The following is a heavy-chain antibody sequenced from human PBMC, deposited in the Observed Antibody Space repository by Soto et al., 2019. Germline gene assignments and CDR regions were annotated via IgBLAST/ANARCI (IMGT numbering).Heavy chain of an antibody. J-gene: IGHJ6*02. Sequence: SETLSLTCAVYGGSFSGYYWSWIRQPPGKGLEWIGEINHSGSTNYNPSLKSRVTISVDTSKNQFSLKLSSVTAADTAVYYCASTYGSGSYYEYYYYGMDVWGQGTTVIVSS. CDR1: GGSFSGYY. CDR3: ASTYGSGSYYEYYYYGMDV. D-gene: IGHD3-10*01. V-gene: IGHV4-34*01. CDR2: INHSGST.